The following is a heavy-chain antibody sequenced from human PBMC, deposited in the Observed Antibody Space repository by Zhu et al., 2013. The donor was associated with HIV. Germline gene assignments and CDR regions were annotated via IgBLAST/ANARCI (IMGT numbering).Heavy chain of an antibody. Sequence: QVQMVQPGAEVKKSGASVKVSCKPSGYIFTGYYIHWIRQVPRQGLEWLGRVHCNSGATVYAEKFRGRVTMTRDTSIRTAYMELSRLRSDDTAVYYCARVSILEVPAPRLDYWGQGTLVTVSS. D-gene: IGHD2-15*01. CDR3: ARVSILEVPAPRLDY. CDR1: GYIFTGYY. V-gene: IGHV1-2*06. J-gene: IGHJ4*02. CDR2: VHCNSGAT.